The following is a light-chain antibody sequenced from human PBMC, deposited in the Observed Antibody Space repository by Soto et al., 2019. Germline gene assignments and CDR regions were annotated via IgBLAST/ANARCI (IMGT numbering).Light chain of an antibody. V-gene: IGKV1-39*01. CDR2: TSG. J-gene: IGKJ2*01. CDR1: QRITTY. CDR3: QQSYSIPYT. Sequence: IQMTQSPSSLSASVGDRVTITCRASQRITTYLNWYQQKPGKAPKLLISTSGTLQRGVPSRFSGGGSGTDFTLTSTALRPEDFATYFCQQSYSIPYTFGQGTKLEIK.